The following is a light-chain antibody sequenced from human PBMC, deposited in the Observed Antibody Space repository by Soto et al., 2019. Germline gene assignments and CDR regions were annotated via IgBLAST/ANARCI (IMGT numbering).Light chain of an antibody. J-gene: IGKJ1*01. Sequence: DIQMTQSPSSLSASVGDRVTITCRASQGIARYLGWFQQKPGKAPKRLIYVASSLQSGVPSRFSGSGSGTEFTLTISSLQPEDFASYFCLQHNAYPWTFGQGTKVDIK. V-gene: IGKV1-17*01. CDR1: QGIARY. CDR3: LQHNAYPWT. CDR2: VAS.